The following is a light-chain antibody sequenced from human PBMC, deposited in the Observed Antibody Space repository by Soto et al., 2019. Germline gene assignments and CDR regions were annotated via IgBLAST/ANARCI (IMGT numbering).Light chain of an antibody. CDR1: QSVGTY. CDR2: GAS. Sequence: EIVLTQSPGTLSLSPGDRATLSCRASQSVGTYLAWYQQKPGQAPRLLISGASTRATGIPANFSGSGSGTEFTLTISSLQSEDFAIYFCQQYYNWPRTFGQGTKVDIK. CDR3: QQYYNWPRT. J-gene: IGKJ1*01. V-gene: IGKV3-15*01.